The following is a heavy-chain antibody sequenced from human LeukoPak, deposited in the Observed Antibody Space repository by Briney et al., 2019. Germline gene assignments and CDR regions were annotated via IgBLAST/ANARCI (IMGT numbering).Heavy chain of an antibody. Sequence: GGSLRLSCAASGFTFSNAWMSWVRQAPGKGLEWVGRIKSKGNGGTTDFAAPVKGRFTISRDDSKNTLFLQMNSLKTEDTAMYYCATDDPINKSWGQGTLVTVSS. V-gene: IGHV3-15*01. CDR2: IKSKGNGGTT. CDR3: ATDDPINKS. J-gene: IGHJ4*02. CDR1: GFTFSNAW.